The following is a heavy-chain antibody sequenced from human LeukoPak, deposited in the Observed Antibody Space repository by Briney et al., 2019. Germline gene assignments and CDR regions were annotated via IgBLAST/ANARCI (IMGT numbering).Heavy chain of an antibody. Sequence: ASVKVSCKASGYTFTDYYIHWVRQAPGHGLEWMGWINPNSGGTKFAQKFLGWVTMTRDTSINTAYMELSSLRSEDTAVYYCARGINGMDVWGQGTTVTVSS. D-gene: IGHD3-16*01. CDR1: GYTFTDYY. J-gene: IGHJ6*02. CDR3: ARGINGMDV. CDR2: INPNSGGT. V-gene: IGHV1-2*04.